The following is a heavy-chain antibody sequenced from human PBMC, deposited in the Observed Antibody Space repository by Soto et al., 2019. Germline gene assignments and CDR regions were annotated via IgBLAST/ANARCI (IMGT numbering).Heavy chain of an antibody. CDR3: ARDRVIRYTGYELDL. J-gene: IGHJ5*02. CDR1: GFAFNSHS. Sequence: QMQLLESGGGVVQPGKALRLSCAASGFAFNSHSMHWVRQAPGKGLEWLALMTSDGSSKFYADTVKGRCTISRDNSKKTLYLEMNSVRSEDRAVYYCARDRVIRYTGYELDLWGQGTLVTVSS. V-gene: IGHV3-30-3*01. CDR2: MTSDGSSK. D-gene: IGHD3-9*01.